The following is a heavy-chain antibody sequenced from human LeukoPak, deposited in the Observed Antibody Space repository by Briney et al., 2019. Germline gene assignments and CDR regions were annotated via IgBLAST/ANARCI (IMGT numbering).Heavy chain of an antibody. J-gene: IGHJ4*02. CDR3: AKNSALSSYAGLDY. CDR1: GFTFSNYG. D-gene: IGHD4-17*01. Sequence: GGSLRLSCAASGFTFSNYGVSWVRQAPGKGLEWVSVISGVGGDIYYADFVKGRFTISRDNSESTLYLQMNSLRAEDTAVYYCAKNSALSSYAGLDYWGQGTLVTVSS. CDR2: ISGVGGDI. V-gene: IGHV3-23*01.